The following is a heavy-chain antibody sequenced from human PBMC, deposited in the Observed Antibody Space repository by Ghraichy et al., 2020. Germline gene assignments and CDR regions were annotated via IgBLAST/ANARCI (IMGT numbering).Heavy chain of an antibody. V-gene: IGHV4-4*02. D-gene: IGHD3-10*01. Sequence: SETLSLTCTVSGDSIISTNWWSWVRQPPGKGLEWIGGIYHSGSTDYNPSLKSRITISVDKSKNQFSLKLTSVTAADTAVYYCARDLVDYYYFGMDDWGPGTTVTVSA. CDR1: GDSIISTNW. J-gene: IGHJ6*01. CDR3: ARDLVDYYYFGMDD. CDR2: IYHSGST.